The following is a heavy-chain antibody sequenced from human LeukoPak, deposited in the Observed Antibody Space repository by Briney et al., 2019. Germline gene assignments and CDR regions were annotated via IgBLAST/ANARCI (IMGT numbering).Heavy chain of an antibody. Sequence: SETLSLTCTVSGGSIGSSSYYWGWIRQPPGKGLEWIGSIYYSGSTYYNPSLKSRVTISVDTSKNQFSLKLSSVTAADTAVYYCAREGQRYYGSGLDYWGQGTLVTVSS. CDR2: IYYSGST. J-gene: IGHJ4*02. CDR3: AREGQRYYGSGLDY. CDR1: GGSIGSSSYY. V-gene: IGHV4-39*07. D-gene: IGHD3-10*01.